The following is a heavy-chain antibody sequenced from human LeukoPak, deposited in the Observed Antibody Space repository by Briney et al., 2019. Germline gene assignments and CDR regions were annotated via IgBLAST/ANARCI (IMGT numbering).Heavy chain of an antibody. Sequence: PGGSLRLSCEVSGFTFSSYAMHWVRQAPGKGLEWVAVILHDGNNKYYADSMRGRFIISRDNSKNTLYLQVRSVGDDDSAVYYCARDRRYGSGTYLYYGMDVWGLGTTVTVSS. V-gene: IGHV3-30-3*01. J-gene: IGHJ6*02. D-gene: IGHD3-10*01. CDR3: ARDRRYGSGTYLYYGMDV. CDR1: GFTFSSYA. CDR2: ILHDGNNK.